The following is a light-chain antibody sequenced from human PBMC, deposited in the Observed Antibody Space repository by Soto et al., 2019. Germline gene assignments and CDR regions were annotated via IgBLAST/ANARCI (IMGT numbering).Light chain of an antibody. CDR2: GVT. V-gene: IGLV2-14*03. CDR1: SSDVGGYDY. J-gene: IGLJ1*01. CDR3: TSYTDSSTQV. Sequence: QSVLTQPASVSGSPGQSIIISCTGTSSDVGGYDYVSWYQHHPGTAPRLIIYGVTNRPSGVSDRFSGSKSGNTASLTISGLQAEDEADYYCTSYTDSSTQVFGTGTKVTVL.